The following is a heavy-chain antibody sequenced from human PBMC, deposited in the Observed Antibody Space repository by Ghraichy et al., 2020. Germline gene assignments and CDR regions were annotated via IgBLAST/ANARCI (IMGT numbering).Heavy chain of an antibody. CDR3: ASGSTSGYGRCVDV. CDR1: EFTFSSYS. J-gene: IGHJ6*02. Sequence: GGSLRLSCAASEFTFSSYSMNWVRQAPGKGLEWVSYISSTSCTVYYADSVKRRFTISRDNAKNSRYLQMNSLRAEDTAVYYCASGSTSGYGRCVDVWGQGTTVTVSS. V-gene: IGHV3-48*04. D-gene: IGHD2-2*01. CDR2: ISSTSCTV.